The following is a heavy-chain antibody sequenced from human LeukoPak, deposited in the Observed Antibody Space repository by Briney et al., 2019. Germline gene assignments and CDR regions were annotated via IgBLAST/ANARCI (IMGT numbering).Heavy chain of an antibody. CDR2: MNPNSGNT. CDR3: ARVAAPGTGDWFDP. D-gene: IGHD6-13*01. V-gene: IGHV1-8*01. J-gene: IGHJ5*02. CDR1: GYTFTSND. Sequence: ASVKVSCKASGYTFTSNDINWVRQATGQGLEWMGWMNPNSGNTGYAQKFQGRVTMTRNTSISTAYMELSSLRSEDTAVCYCARVAAPGTGDWFDPWGQGTLVTVSP.